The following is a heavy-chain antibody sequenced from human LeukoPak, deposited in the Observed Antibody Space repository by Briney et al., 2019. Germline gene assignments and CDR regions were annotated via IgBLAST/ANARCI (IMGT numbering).Heavy chain of an antibody. D-gene: IGHD3-10*01. CDR3: AKRGIVIRAVIIIGFHKEAYYFDY. CDR2: ISERGGST. CDR1: GITLSNYG. Sequence: GGSLRLSCVVSGITLSNYGMSWVRQAPGKGLEWVSGISERGGSTNYADSVKGRSIISRDTSKNTVYLQMNSPRVEDTAVYFCAKRGIVIRAVIIIGFHKEAYYFDYWGQGILVAVSS. V-gene: IGHV3-23*01. J-gene: IGHJ4*02.